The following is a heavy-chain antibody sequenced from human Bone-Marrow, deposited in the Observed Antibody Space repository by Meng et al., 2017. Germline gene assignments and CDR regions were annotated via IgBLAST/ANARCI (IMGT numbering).Heavy chain of an antibody. CDR3: ARYGDYVWAPFDY. D-gene: IGHD4-17*01. CDR1: GFTVSSNY. Sequence: GGSLRLSCAASGFTVSSNYMSWVRQAPGKGLEWVSVIYSGGSTYYADSVKGRFTISRDNSKNTLYLQMNSLRAEDTAVYYCARYGDYVWAPFDYWGQGTLVTVSS. V-gene: IGHV3-53*01. CDR2: IYSGGST. J-gene: IGHJ4*02.